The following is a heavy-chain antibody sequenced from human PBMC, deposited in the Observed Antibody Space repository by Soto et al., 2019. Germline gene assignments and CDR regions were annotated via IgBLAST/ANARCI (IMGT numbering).Heavy chain of an antibody. Sequence: PGRALRPSCSAPGCTVIDDYMRRILEATGKGLELVSYMTCSRSYTKYAPSETCRVTISREPARNPVDLQIPSLRAGDAAGYLCARREQDDTSGFCYDYFDSWGQGSLVTVSS. CDR3: ARREQDDTSGFCYDYFDS. J-gene: IGHJ4*02. V-gene: IGHV3-11*06. CDR2: MTCSRSYT. D-gene: IGHD3-22*01. CDR1: GCTVIDDY.